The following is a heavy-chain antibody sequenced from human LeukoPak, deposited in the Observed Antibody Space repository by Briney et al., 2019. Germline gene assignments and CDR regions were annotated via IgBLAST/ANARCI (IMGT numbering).Heavy chain of an antibody. CDR1: GYTFASYY. V-gene: IGHV1-46*01. Sequence: ASVKVSCNTSGYTFASYYIHWVRQAPGQGPEWMGITNPSGGSAGYAQNFQGRVTMTRDTSTSTVYMELSSLRSEDTAVYYCARGMVRGVIRGSFDYWGQGTPVTVSS. CDR3: ARGMVRGVIRGSFDY. CDR2: TNPSGGSA. J-gene: IGHJ4*02. D-gene: IGHD3-10*01.